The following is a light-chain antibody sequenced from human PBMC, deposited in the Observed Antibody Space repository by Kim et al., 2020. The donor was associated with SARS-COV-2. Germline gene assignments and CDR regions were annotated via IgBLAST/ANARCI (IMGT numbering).Light chain of an antibody. CDR1: SSDVGSYNL. Sequence: QSSTISCTGTSSDVGSYNLVSWYQQHPGKAPKLMMYEVSKRPSGVSNRFSGSKSGNTASLTISGLQAEDEADYYCCSYAGSSTPVVFGGGTQLTVL. V-gene: IGLV2-23*02. J-gene: IGLJ2*01. CDR3: CSYAGSSTPVV. CDR2: EVS.